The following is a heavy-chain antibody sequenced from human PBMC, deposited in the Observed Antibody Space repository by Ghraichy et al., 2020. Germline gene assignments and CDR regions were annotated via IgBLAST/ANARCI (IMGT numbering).Heavy chain of an antibody. CDR3: ARWENYSGMDV. J-gene: IGHJ6*02. CDR1: GFTFSSYG. Sequence: GGSLRLSCAASGFTFSSYGMNWVRQAPGKGLEWVSSISSSSSYIYYADSVKGRFTISRDNAKNSLYLQMSSLRAEDTAVYYYARWENYSGMDVWGQGTTVTVSS. CDR2: ISSSSSYI. V-gene: IGHV3-21*01. D-gene: IGHD1-26*01.